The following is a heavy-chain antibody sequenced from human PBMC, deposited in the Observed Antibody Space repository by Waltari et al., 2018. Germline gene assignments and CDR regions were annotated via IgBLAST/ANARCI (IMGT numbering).Heavy chain of an antibody. J-gene: IGHJ6*03. D-gene: IGHD2-15*01. Sequence: QVQLQESGPGLVKPSETLSLTCTVSGGSISSYYWSWIRQPPGKGLEWIWYIYYSGSTNYNPSLKSRVTISVDTSKNQFSLKLSSVTAADTAVYYCARDLIRFGPPPGRYYYYMDVWGKGTTVTVSS. CDR1: GGSISSYY. CDR3: ARDLIRFGPPPGRYYYYMDV. V-gene: IGHV4-59*01. CDR2: IYYSGST.